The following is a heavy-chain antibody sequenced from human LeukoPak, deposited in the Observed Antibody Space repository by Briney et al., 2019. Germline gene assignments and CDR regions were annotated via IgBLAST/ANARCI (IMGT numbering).Heavy chain of an antibody. CDR1: GFSFSSYW. Sequence: GGSLRLSCTASGFSFSSYWMSWARQAPGKGLEWVAVISYDGSNKYYADSVKGRFTISRDNSKNTLYLQMNSLRAEDTAVYYCARDFFPIVESSWYEIGYWGQGTLVTVSS. CDR2: ISYDGSNK. V-gene: IGHV3-30*03. D-gene: IGHD2-21*01. J-gene: IGHJ4*02. CDR3: ARDFFPIVESSWYEIGY.